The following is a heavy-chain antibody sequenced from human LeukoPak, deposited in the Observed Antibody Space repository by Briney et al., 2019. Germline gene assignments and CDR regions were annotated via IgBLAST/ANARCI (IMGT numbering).Heavy chain of an antibody. V-gene: IGHV3-53*01. Sequence: GGSLTLSCAPSGLTVSSNYVSWVRQAPGGGLEWVSVIYSGGRTYYADSVKGRFTISRDNSNNTLYLQMNSLRAEDTAGYYCEREAYYDSSGLDAFDIWGQGTMVTVSS. CDR3: EREAYYDSSGLDAFDI. CDR2: IYSGGRT. D-gene: IGHD3-22*01. CDR1: GLTVSSNY. J-gene: IGHJ3*02.